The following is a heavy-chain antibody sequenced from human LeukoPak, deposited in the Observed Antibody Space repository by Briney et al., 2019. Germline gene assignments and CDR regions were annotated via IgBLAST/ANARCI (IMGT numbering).Heavy chain of an antibody. CDR2: INHSGST. D-gene: IGHD3-10*01. CDR1: GGSFSGYY. CDR3: AGGATPGVF. V-gene: IGHV4-34*01. Sequence: SETLSLTCGVYGGSFSGYYWTWIRQPPGKGLEWIGEINHSGSTNYIPSPKSRVTVSLDTSKNQFSLKLTSVTAADTAVYYCAGGATPGVFWGQGTLVTVSS. J-gene: IGHJ4*02.